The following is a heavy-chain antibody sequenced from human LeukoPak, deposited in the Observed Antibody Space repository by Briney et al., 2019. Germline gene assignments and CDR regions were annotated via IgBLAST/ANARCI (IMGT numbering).Heavy chain of an antibody. J-gene: IGHJ3*02. CDR2: IYYSGST. CDR1: GGSISSSSYY. D-gene: IGHD3-9*01. Sequence: SQTLSLTCTVSGGSISSSSYYWGWIRQPPGKGLEWIGSIYYSGSTYYNPSLKSRVTISVDTSKNQFSLKLSSVTAADTAVYYCASKRYFDWSPDAFDIWGQGTMVTVSS. V-gene: IGHV4-39*07. CDR3: ASKRYFDWSPDAFDI.